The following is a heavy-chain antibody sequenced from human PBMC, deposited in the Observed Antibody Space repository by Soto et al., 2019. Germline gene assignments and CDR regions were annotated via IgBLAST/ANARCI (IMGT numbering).Heavy chain of an antibody. V-gene: IGHV3-53*05. Sequence: EVQLVETGGGLIQPGGSLRLSCAASGFTVSSIYMSWVRQAPGKGLEWVSVIYSGGSTYYADSVKGRFTISRDNSKNTLYLQMNSLRAEDTAVYYCAREWTYYDILTTSEDYYGMDVWGQGTTVTVSS. CDR3: AREWTYYDILTTSEDYYGMDV. CDR2: IYSGGST. CDR1: GFTVSSIY. J-gene: IGHJ6*02. D-gene: IGHD3-9*01.